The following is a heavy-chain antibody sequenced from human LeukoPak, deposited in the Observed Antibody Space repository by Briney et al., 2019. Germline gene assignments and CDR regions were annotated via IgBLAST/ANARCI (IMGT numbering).Heavy chain of an antibody. CDR2: IYYSGST. V-gene: IGHV4-59*08. CDR1: GGSISYYY. CDR3: ARADYSSTWSHDYYYMDV. Sequence: SETLSLTCSVSGGSISYYYWNWIRQPPGKGLEWLGYIYYSGSTYYNPSLKSRVTISVDTSKNQFSLKLSSVTAADTAVYYCARADYSSTWSHDYYYMDVWGKGTTVTVSS. J-gene: IGHJ6*03. D-gene: IGHD6-13*01.